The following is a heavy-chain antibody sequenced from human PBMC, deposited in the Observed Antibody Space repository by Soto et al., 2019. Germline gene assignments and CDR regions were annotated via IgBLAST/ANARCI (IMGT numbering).Heavy chain of an antibody. CDR2: ISVYNGNT. J-gene: IGHJ6*02. V-gene: IGHV1-18*01. CDR3: ARGFLSELPDYYYGLDV. Sequence: QVQLVQSGVEVKNPGASVRVSCKASAYPFTSYVISWVRQAPGQGLEWIGWISVYNGNTNYGREVQGRVTVTTDTSTSTAYMELRSLRSDDTAVYYCARGFLSELPDYYYGLDVWGQGTTVIVSS. D-gene: IGHD2-15*01. CDR1: AYPFTSYV.